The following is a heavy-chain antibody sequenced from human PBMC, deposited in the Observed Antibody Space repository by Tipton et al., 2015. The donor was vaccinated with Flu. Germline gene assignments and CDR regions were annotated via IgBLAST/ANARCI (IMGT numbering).Heavy chain of an antibody. Sequence: TLSLTCTVSGGSISSYYWSWIRQPPGKGLELIGYIYYSGSTNYNPSLKSRVTISVDTSKNQFSLKLSSVTAADTAVYYCARGSVVVAATGGYYFDYWAREPWSPSPQ. D-gene: IGHD2-15*01. CDR3: ARGSVVVAATGGYYFDY. V-gene: IGHV4-59*01. CDR1: GGSISSYY. J-gene: IGHJ4*02. CDR2: IYYSGST.